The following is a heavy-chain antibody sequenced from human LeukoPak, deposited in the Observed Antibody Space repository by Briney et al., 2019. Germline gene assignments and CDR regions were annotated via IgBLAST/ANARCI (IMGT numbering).Heavy chain of an antibody. CDR1: GFTFNSYR. Sequence: PGGSLRLSCAASGFTFNSYRMHWVRQGPGKGLVWVSRISSDGSTTSYADSVKGRFTISRDNAKNTLYLQMNSLRVEDTAVYYCVRDSRYYYDSRNYDNVAFDMWGQGTMVTVSS. CDR2: ISSDGSTT. V-gene: IGHV3-74*01. D-gene: IGHD3-10*01. J-gene: IGHJ3*02. CDR3: VRDSRYYYDSRNYDNVAFDM.